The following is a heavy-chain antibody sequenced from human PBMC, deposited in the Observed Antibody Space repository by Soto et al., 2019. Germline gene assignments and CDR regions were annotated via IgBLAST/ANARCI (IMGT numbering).Heavy chain of an antibody. CDR2: ISSNGGST. J-gene: IGHJ4*02. CDR3: ARDGSYYDWSFDY. D-gene: IGHD3-22*01. V-gene: IGHV3-64*04. CDR1: GFTFSSYA. Sequence: PGGSLRLSCSASGFTFSSYAMHWVRQAPGKGLEYVSAISSNGGSTYYADSVKGRFTISRDNSKNTLYLQMNSLRAEDTAVYYCARDGSYYDWSFDYWGQGTLVTVSS.